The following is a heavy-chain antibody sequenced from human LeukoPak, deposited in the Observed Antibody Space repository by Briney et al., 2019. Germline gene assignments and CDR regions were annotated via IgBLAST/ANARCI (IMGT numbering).Heavy chain of an antibody. D-gene: IGHD3-22*01. J-gene: IGHJ2*01. V-gene: IGHV4-59*01. CDR2: ITDSGTT. Sequence: PSEALSLTCTVSGGPIRRYYWSWIRQRPGNGLEGIGYITDSGTTTYYPSLKSRVTISVDTPTDQYSLNLRSVIAADTAVYYCARARVRGSSSDSTGSFSADWIFDLWGRGTLVTVSS. CDR1: GGPIRRYY. CDR3: ARARVRGSSSDSTGSFSADWIFDL.